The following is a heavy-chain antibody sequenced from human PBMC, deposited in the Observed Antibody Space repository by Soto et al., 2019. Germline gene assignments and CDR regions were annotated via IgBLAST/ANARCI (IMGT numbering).Heavy chain of an antibody. V-gene: IGHV1-24*01. J-gene: IGHJ1*01. Sequence: QVQLVQSGAEVKKPGASVKVSCKVSGYTLTELSLHWVRQAPGKGXXXXRGFDPQDGETIYAQKFQGRVTTTEDTXXXXXXXXXXXXXXXXXXXXXXXXXXXXXXXXXXXXQHWGQGTLVTASS. CDR2: FDPQDGET. CDR3: XXXXXXXXXXXXXXQH. CDR1: GYTLTELS.